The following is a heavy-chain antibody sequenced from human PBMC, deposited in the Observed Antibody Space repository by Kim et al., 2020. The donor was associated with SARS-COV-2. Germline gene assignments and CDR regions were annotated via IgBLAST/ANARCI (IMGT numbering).Heavy chain of an antibody. CDR2: ITRGSTYR. CDR3: ARMGAP. Sequence: GGSLRLSCAASGFSFSDYYMSWMRQAPGKGLEWVSYITRGSTYRDYAVSVKGRFTISRDDAQNSLYLQMNSLRADDTAVYYCARMGAPWGQGTLVTVFS. CDR1: GFSFSDYY. V-gene: IGHV3-11*06. J-gene: IGHJ4*02.